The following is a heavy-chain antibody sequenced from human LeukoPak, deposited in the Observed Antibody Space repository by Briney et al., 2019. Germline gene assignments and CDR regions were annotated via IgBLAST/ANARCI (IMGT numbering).Heavy chain of an antibody. Sequence: ASVKVSCKASGYTFTSYGISWVRQAPGQGLEWMGWISAYNGNTNYAQKVQGRVTMTTDTSTSTAYMELRSLRSDDTAVYYCARVGRTAATNWFDPWGQGTLVTVSS. CDR1: GYTFTSYG. D-gene: IGHD2-2*01. J-gene: IGHJ5*02. V-gene: IGHV1-18*01. CDR2: ISAYNGNT. CDR3: ARVGRTAATNWFDP.